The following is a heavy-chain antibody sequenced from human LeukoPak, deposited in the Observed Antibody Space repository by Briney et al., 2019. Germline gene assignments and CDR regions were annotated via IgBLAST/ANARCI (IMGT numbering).Heavy chain of an antibody. CDR2: IYYTGST. V-gene: IGHV4-39*01. D-gene: IGHD5-12*01. CDR3: AGGSVRSGYDSPLDY. Sequence: PSETLSLTCAVSGASISGSGYYLGWIRQPPGKGLEWIGNIYYTGSTYYNASLQSRVTISIDTSKNQFSLRLNSVTAADTAMYYCAGGSVRSGYDSPLDYWGQGTLVTVSS. CDR1: GASISGSGYY. J-gene: IGHJ4*02.